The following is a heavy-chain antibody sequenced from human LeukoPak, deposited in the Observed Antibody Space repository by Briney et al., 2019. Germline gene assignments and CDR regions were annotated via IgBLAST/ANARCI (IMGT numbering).Heavy chain of an antibody. CDR2: INPNSGGT. V-gene: IGHV1-2*02. D-gene: IGHD3-22*01. J-gene: IGHJ4*02. CDR1: GYTFTGYY. CDR3: ARIKYYYDSSGYYLDY. Sequence: ASVKVSCKASGYTFTGYYMHWVRQAPGQGLEWMGWINPNSGGTNYAQKFQGRVTITADKSTSTAYMELSSLRSEDTAVYYCARIKYYYDSSGYYLDYWGQGALVTVSS.